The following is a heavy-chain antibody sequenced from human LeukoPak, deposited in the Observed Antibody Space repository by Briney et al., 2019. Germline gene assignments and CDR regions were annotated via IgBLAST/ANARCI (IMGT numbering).Heavy chain of an antibody. V-gene: IGHV3-30*04. D-gene: IGHD2-21*02. CDR2: ISYHGSNE. Sequence: PGGSLRPSCEASGFTFSTYPMHWVRQAPDKGLEWVAMISYHGSNEYYADSVKGRFTISRDNAKNSLYLQMNSLRADDTAVYYCARLSDSIDCFGFDNWGPGSLVTVSS. J-gene: IGHJ4*02. CDR3: ARLSDSIDCFGFDN. CDR1: GFTFSTYP.